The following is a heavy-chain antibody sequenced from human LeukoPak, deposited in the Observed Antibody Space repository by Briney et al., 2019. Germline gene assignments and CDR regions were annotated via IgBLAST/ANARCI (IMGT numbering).Heavy chain of an antibody. CDR1: GGSISSSN. CDR3: IIDIVVVTAAIGDY. D-gene: IGHD2-21*02. CDR2: ISGSGGST. V-gene: IGHV3-23*01. J-gene: IGHJ4*02. Sequence: PSGTLSLTCAVSGGSISSSNWWSWVIQAPGKELVGVSAISGSGGSTYYADSVKGRFTISRDNSKNTLYLQMNSLRAEDTAVYYCIIDIVVVTAAIGDYGGQGTLVTVSS.